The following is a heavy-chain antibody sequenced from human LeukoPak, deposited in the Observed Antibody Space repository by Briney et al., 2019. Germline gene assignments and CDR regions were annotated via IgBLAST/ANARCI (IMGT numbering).Heavy chain of an antibody. V-gene: IGHV4-59*08. CDR2: IYYSGST. D-gene: IGHD6-13*01. CDR1: GGSISGYY. CDR3: ARRGSSWSRGHFDY. Sequence: SDTLSLTCTASGGSISGYYCSWMRQPPGQGLEWIGYIYYSGSTSYNPSLKSRVTISVDTSKNQFSLKLSSVTAADTAVYYCARRGSSWSRGHFDYWGQGTLVTVSS. J-gene: IGHJ4*02.